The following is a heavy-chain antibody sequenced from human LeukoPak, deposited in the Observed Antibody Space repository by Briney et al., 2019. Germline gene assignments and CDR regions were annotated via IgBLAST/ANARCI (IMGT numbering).Heavy chain of an antibody. Sequence: ASVKVSCKASGYTFTGYYMHWVRQAPGQGLEWMGRINPNSGGTNYAQKFQGRVTMTGDTSISTAYMELSRLRSDDTAVYYCARELRLGNWFDPWGQGTLVTVSS. CDR3: ARELRLGNWFDP. J-gene: IGHJ5*02. D-gene: IGHD3-22*01. CDR2: INPNSGGT. CDR1: GYTFTGYY. V-gene: IGHV1-2*06.